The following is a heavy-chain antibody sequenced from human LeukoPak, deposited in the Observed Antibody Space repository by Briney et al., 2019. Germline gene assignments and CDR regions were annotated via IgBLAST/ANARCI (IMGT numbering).Heavy chain of an antibody. D-gene: IGHD3-22*01. CDR1: GGSISSSSYY. Sequence: PSETLSLTCTVSGGSISSSSYYRGWIRQPPGKGLEWIGSIYYSGSTYYNPSLKSRVTISVDTSKNQFSLKLSSVTAADTAVYYCARHRTYDSSGYYYFDAFDIWGQGTMVTVSS. CDR3: ARHRTYDSSGYYYFDAFDI. CDR2: IYYSGST. J-gene: IGHJ3*02. V-gene: IGHV4-39*01.